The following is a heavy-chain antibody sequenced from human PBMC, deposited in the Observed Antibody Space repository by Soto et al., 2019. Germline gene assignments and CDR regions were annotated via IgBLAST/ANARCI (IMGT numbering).Heavy chain of an antibody. CDR2: ISSSGSTI. CDR3: AREEDYYDSSGYYQTAFDY. Sequence: GGSLRLSCAASGFTFSDYYMSWIRQAPGKGLEWVSYISSSGSTIYYADSVKGRFTISRDNAKNSLYLQMNSLRAEDTAVYYCAREEDYYDSSGYYQTAFDYWGQGTLVTVSS. D-gene: IGHD3-22*01. J-gene: IGHJ4*02. V-gene: IGHV3-11*01. CDR1: GFTFSDYY.